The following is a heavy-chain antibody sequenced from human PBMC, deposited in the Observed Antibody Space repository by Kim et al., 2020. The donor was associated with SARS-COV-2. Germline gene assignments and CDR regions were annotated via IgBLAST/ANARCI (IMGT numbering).Heavy chain of an antibody. CDR3: ARVRLIAAAPEDY. J-gene: IGHJ4*02. V-gene: IGHV3-11*04. Sequence: TGSVEGRFTISRDNAKNSMYLKRNSLRAEDTAVYYCARVRLIAAAPEDYWGQGTLVTVSS. D-gene: IGHD6-6*01.